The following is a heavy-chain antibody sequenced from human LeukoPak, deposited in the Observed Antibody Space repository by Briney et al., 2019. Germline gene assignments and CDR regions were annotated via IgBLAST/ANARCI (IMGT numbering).Heavy chain of an antibody. V-gene: IGHV3-30*18. J-gene: IGHJ4*02. CDR1: GFTFSTYG. Sequence: GGSLRLSCAASGFTFSTYGMHWARQAPGKGLEWVAVISYDGSYKYYADSVKGRFTISRDNSKNTLYLQMNSLRGEDTAVYYCAKESRSGWYYFDYWGQGTLVTVSS. D-gene: IGHD6-19*01. CDR3: AKESRSGWYYFDY. CDR2: ISYDGSYK.